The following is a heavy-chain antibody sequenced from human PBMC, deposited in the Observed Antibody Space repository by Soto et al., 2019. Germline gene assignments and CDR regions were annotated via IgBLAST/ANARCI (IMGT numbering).Heavy chain of an antibody. D-gene: IGHD4-17*01. V-gene: IGHV3-23*01. CDR3: AKDFTPDGYWDFDY. CDR1: GFTFSTYT. Sequence: GGSLRLSCAASGFTFSTYTMRWVRHPPGKGLEWVSAVLQTGSSTFYADSVKGRFTISRDNSKNTLYLQMNNLRAEDTAVYYCAKDFTPDGYWDFDYWGQGTLVTVSS. CDR2: VLQTGSST. J-gene: IGHJ4*02.